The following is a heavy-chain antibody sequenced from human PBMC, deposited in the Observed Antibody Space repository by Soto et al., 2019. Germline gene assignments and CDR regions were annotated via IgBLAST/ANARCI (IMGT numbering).Heavy chain of an antibody. J-gene: IGHJ4*02. V-gene: IGHV1-24*01. CDR1: GYTLTELS. CDR3: ATGYGDPYYFDY. CDR2: FDPEDGET. D-gene: IGHD4-17*01. Sequence: KVSCKVSGYTLTELSMHWVRQAPGKGLEWMGGFDPEDGETIYAQKFQGRVTMTEDTSTDTAYMELSSLRSEDTAVYYCATGYGDPYYFDYWGQGTLVTVSS.